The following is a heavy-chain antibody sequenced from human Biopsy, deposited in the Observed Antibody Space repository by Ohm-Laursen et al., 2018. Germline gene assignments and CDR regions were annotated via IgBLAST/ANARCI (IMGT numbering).Heavy chain of an antibody. CDR2: IYITGET. Sequence: GTLSLTCTVSGGYISHYYWTWIRQPTGQGLEWIGRIYITGETDYNPSLKSRVTMSVDSSKKQFSLKLKSVTAADTAIYYCARAPPLIRGVVESWFDPWGQGILVTVSS. CDR1: GGYISHYY. J-gene: IGHJ5*02. D-gene: IGHD3-10*01. CDR3: ARAPPLIRGVVESWFDP. V-gene: IGHV4-4*07.